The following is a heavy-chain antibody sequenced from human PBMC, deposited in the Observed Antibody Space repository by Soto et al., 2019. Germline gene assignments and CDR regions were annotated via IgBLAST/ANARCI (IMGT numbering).Heavy chain of an antibody. V-gene: IGHV1-2*02. CDR1: GYTFTGYY. CDR3: ARVGKDSSSLDY. D-gene: IGHD6-13*01. Sequence: AASVKVSCKASGYTFTGYYMHWVRQAPGQGLEWMGWINPNSGDTNYAQKFQGRVTMTRDTSISTAYMELSRLRSDDTAVYYCARVGKDSSSLDYWGQGTLVTVSS. CDR2: INPNSGDT. J-gene: IGHJ4*02.